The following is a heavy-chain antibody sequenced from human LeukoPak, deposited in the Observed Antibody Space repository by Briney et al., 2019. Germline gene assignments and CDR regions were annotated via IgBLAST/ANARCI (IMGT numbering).Heavy chain of an antibody. V-gene: IGHV3-21*01. CDR2: ISSSSSYI. CDR1: GFTFSSYS. Sequence: SPGGSLRLSCAASGFTFSSYSMNWVRQAPGKGLEWVSSISSSSSYIYYADSVKGRFTISRDNAKNSLYLQMNSLRAEGTAVYYCARGIAAAEVYWGQGTLVTVSS. J-gene: IGHJ4*02. CDR3: ARGIAAAEVY. D-gene: IGHD6-13*01.